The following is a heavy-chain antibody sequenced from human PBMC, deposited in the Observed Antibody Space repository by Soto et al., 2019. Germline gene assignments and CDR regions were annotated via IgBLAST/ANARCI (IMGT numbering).Heavy chain of an antibody. D-gene: IGHD3-22*01. J-gene: IGHJ4*02. Sequence: GGSLRLSCAASGFTFSSYSMNWVRQAPGKGLEWVSSISSSSSYIYYADSVKGRFTISRDNAKNSLYLQMNSLRAEDTAVYYCARSGSYYDSSGYYSDYWGQGTLVTVSS. CDR3: ARSGSYYDSSGYYSDY. CDR2: ISSSSSYI. CDR1: GFTFSSYS. V-gene: IGHV3-21*01.